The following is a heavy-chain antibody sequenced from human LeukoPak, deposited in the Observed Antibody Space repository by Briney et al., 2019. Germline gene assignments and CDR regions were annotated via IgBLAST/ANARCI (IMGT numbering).Heavy chain of an antibody. J-gene: IGHJ4*02. Sequence: GGSLRLSCAASGLSFSFYAMSWVRQAAGKGLEWVSSISGGGAGTYYADSVRGRFTISRDNSKNTLYLQMDSLRAEDTAVYYCAKQLGYCSDGSCYFPYWGQGTLVTVSS. CDR2: ISGGGAGT. CDR1: GLSFSFYA. CDR3: AKQLGYCSDGSCYFPY. D-gene: IGHD2-15*01. V-gene: IGHV3-23*01.